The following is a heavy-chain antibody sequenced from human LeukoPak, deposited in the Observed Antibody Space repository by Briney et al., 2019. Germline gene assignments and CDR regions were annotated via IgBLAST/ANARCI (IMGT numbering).Heavy chain of an antibody. CDR2: IIPIFGTA. D-gene: IGHD3-22*01. Sequence: GASVKVSCKASGYTFTSYYMHWVRQAPGQGLEWMGGIIPIFGTANYAQKFQGRVTITADESTSTAYMELSSPRSEDTAVYYCASSHDYYDSSGYHHWGQGTLVTVSS. J-gene: IGHJ5*02. V-gene: IGHV1-69*13. CDR3: ASSHDYYDSSGYHH. CDR1: GYTFTSYY.